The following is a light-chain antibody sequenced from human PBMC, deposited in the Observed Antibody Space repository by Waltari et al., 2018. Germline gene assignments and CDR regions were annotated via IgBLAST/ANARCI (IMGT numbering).Light chain of an antibody. V-gene: IGKV2-30*02. CDR3: MQGTLWPRWT. CDR1: QSLVHSDGNTY. Sequence: DVVMTQSPLSLPVTLGQPASISCRSTQSLVHSDGNTYLNWFQQRPGQSPRRVISQVSNRDSGVPDRFSGSGSGTDFTLRISRVEAEDVGVYFCMQGTLWPRWTFGQGTKVEIK. CDR2: QVS. J-gene: IGKJ1*01.